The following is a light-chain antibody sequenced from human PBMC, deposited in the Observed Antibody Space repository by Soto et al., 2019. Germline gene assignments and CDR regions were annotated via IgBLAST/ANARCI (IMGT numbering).Light chain of an antibody. Sequence: DIQMTQSPSSLSASVGDRVTITCRASQGIRSGLGWYQQKPGKAPKRLIDAASSLQSGVPSRFSGSGSATEFTLTISSLQPEDFATYYCLQHNTYPLTFGGGTKVDIK. CDR3: LQHNTYPLT. CDR1: QGIRSG. CDR2: AAS. V-gene: IGKV1-17*01. J-gene: IGKJ4*01.